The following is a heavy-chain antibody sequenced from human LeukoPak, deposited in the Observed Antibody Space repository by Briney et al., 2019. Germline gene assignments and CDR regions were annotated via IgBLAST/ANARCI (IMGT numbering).Heavy chain of an antibody. CDR3: ARELWFGEFTN. V-gene: IGHV3-48*03. CDR1: GFTFSSYE. Sequence: GGSLRLSCAASGFTFSSYEMNWVRQAPGKGLEWVSYISSSGSTIYYADSVKGRFTISRDNAKNSLYLQMNSLRAEDTAVYYCARELWFGEFTNWGQGTLVTVSS. CDR2: ISSSGSTI. D-gene: IGHD3-10*01. J-gene: IGHJ4*02.